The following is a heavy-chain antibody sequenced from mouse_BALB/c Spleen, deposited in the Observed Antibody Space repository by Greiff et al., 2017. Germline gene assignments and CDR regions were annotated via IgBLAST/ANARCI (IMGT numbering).Heavy chain of an antibody. CDR2: IHYSGST. CDR1: GYSITSGYS. V-gene: IGHV3-1*02. J-gene: IGHJ3*01. D-gene: IGHD2-4*01. CDR3: AREGDMITTRRAWFAY. Sequence: EVKLLESGPELVKPSQSLSLTCTVTGYSITSGYSWHWIRQFPGNKLEWMGYIHYSGSTNYNPSLKSRISITRDTSKNQFFLQLNSVTTEDTATYYCAREGDMITTRRAWFAYWGQGTLVTVSA.